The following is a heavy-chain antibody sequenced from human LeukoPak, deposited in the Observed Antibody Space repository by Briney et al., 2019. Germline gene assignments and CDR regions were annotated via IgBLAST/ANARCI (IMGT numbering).Heavy chain of an antibody. CDR1: GGSIRSGYYY. Sequence: SETLSLTCTCSGGSIRSGYYYWSWIRQPAGKGLEWIGRIYSSGNTNYNPSLKSRITISVDTSKNQFSLRLGSVTAADTAVYYCARETPRLRWNGFSSFYMDVWGKGTTVTVSS. CDR3: ARETPRLRWNGFSSFYMDV. CDR2: IYSSGNT. J-gene: IGHJ6*03. V-gene: IGHV4-61*02. D-gene: IGHD3-3*01.